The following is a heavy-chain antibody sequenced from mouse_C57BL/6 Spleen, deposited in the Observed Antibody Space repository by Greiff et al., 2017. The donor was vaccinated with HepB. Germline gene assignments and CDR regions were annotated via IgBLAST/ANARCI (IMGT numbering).Heavy chain of an antibody. CDR3: ARHVNWDAWYFDV. Sequence: EVKLVESGGDLVKPGGSLKLSCAASGFTFSSYGMSWVRQTPDKRLEWVATISSGGSYTYYPDSVKGRFTISRDNAKNTLYLQMSSLKSEDTAMYYCARHVNWDAWYFDVWGTGTTVTVSS. V-gene: IGHV5-6*02. J-gene: IGHJ1*03. D-gene: IGHD4-1*01. CDR1: GFTFSSYG. CDR2: ISSGGSYT.